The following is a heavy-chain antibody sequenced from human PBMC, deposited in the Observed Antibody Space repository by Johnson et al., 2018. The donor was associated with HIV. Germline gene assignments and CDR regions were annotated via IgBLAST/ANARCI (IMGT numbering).Heavy chain of an antibody. J-gene: IGHJ3*02. CDR2: ISWNSGSI. CDR1: GFTFSSYA. CDR3: AKDISWITMSRGAFDI. Sequence: VQLVESGGGVVQPGRSLRLSCAASGFTFSSYAMHWVRQAPGKGLEWVSGISWNSGSIGYADSVKGRFTISRDNAKNSLYLQMNSLRAEDTALYYCAKDISWITMSRGAFDIWGQGTMVTVSS. V-gene: IGHV3-9*01. D-gene: IGHD3-22*01.